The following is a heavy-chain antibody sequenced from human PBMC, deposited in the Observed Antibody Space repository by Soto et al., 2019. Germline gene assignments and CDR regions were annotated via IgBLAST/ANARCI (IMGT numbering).Heavy chain of an antibody. D-gene: IGHD3-9*01. J-gene: IGHJ4*02. Sequence: QVQLVQSGPAVKKPGAPVKISCQASGYTCTDFDINWERQDTGQGLEWMGWMNPNTGNTRYAQRFQGRLIMTRDTSISTAYMEMGSLSSEYTAVYYCARGKLATLTDFWGQGTLVTVSS. CDR2: MNPNTGNT. CDR3: ARGKLATLTDF. V-gene: IGHV1-8*02. CDR1: GYTCTDFD.